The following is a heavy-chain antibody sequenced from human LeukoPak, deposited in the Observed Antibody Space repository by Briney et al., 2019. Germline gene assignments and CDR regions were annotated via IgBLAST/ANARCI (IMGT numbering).Heavy chain of an antibody. V-gene: IGHV3-23*01. D-gene: IGHD3-10*02. CDR1: GFTFSTYT. CDR3: AELGITMIGGV. CDR2: ISSSGGST. Sequence: GGSLRLSCAASGFTFSTYTMSWVRQAPGKGLQWVSGISSSGGSTYYVDSVKGRFTISTDNSKNTLYLQMNSLRAEDTAVYYCAELGITMIGGVWGKGTTVTISS. J-gene: IGHJ6*04.